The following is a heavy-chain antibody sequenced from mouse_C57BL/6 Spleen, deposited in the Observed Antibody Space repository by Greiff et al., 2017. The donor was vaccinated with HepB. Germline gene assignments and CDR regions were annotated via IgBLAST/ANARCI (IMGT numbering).Heavy chain of an antibody. J-gene: IGHJ3*01. CDR2: LDPSDSYT. Sequence: VQLQQPGAELVRPGTSVKLSCKASGYTFTSYWMHWVKQRPGQGLEWIGVLDPSDSYTNYNQKFKGKATLTVDTSSSTASMRLSSLTSEDSAVYYCARDGDYDTPSLAYWGQGTLITVSA. V-gene: IGHV1-59*01. CDR3: ARDGDYDTPSLAY. CDR1: GYTFTSYW. D-gene: IGHD2-4*01.